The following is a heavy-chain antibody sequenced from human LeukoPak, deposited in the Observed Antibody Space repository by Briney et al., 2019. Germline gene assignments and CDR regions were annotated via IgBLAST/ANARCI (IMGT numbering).Heavy chain of an antibody. CDR1: GGSFSGYY. V-gene: IGHV4-34*01. J-gene: IGHJ4*02. CDR3: ARTAVAVRSYFDY. D-gene: IGHD6-19*01. Sequence: SETLSLTCAVYGGSFSGYYWSWIRQPPGKGLEWIGEINHSGSTNYNPSLKSRVTISVDTSKNQFSLKLSSVTAADTAVYYCARTAVAVRSYFDYWGQGTLVTVSS. CDR2: INHSGST.